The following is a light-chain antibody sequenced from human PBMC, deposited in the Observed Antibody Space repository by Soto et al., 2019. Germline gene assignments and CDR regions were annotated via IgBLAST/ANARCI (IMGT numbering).Light chain of an antibody. CDR3: QQSYSTPIT. V-gene: IGKV1-39*01. Sequence: IQMTQSPSSRSASVGDRGTIPCRASQSIRSYLNWYQQKPGKAPKLLIYTASSLQSGVPSRFSGSGSGTDFILTISSLQPEDFATYYCQQSYSTPITFGQGTRLEIK. CDR1: QSIRSY. J-gene: IGKJ5*01. CDR2: TAS.